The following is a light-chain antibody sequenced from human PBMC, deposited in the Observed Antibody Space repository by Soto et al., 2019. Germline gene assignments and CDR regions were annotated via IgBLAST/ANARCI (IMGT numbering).Light chain of an antibody. V-gene: IGLV2-23*01. Sequence: QSALTQPASVSGSPGQSITISCTGTSSDVGTYNLVSWHQHHPGKAPKLMIYEGSKRPSGVSNRFSGSKSGNTASLTISGLQAEDEADYYCCSFAVGSTVVFGGGTKLTVL. J-gene: IGLJ2*01. CDR2: EGS. CDR3: CSFAVGSTVV. CDR1: SSDVGTYNL.